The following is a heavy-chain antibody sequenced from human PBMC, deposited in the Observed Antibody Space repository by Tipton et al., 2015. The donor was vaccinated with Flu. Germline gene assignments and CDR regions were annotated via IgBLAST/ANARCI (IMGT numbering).Heavy chain of an antibody. CDR3: ARYNRVDSSMDYYYYYAMDV. J-gene: IGHJ6*02. D-gene: IGHD5-18*01. CDR1: GFTFDEYG. V-gene: IGHV3-20*04. CDR2: INWHGNSA. Sequence: SLRLSCVASGFTFDEYGMSRVRHSPGKGLEWVSGINWHGNSADYADSVRGRFTISRDNGRNSLYLEMDRLRAEDTAFYYCARYNRVDSSMDYYYYYAMDVWGQGTAVTVSS.